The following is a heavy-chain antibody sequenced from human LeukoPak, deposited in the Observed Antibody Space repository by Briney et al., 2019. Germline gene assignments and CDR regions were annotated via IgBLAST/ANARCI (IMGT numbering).Heavy chain of an antibody. Sequence: SETLSLTCTVSGGSISSNSYYWGWIRQPPGKGLEWIGSIYYSGSTNNNPSLKSRVTISVDTSKNQFSLKLSSVTATDTAVYYCARRRTMFGYFAGEFDYWGQGTVVTVSS. D-gene: IGHD3-10*02. J-gene: IGHJ4*02. CDR3: ARRRTMFGYFAGEFDY. V-gene: IGHV4-39*01. CDR1: GGSISSNSYY. CDR2: IYYSGST.